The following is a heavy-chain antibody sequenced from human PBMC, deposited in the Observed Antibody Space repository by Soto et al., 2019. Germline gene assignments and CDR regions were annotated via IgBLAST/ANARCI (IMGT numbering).Heavy chain of an antibody. V-gene: IGHV4-59*01. J-gene: IGHJ4*02. CDR3: ASSLRLQPYYFDY. CDR2: IYYSGST. D-gene: IGHD6-25*01. Sequence: PSETLSLTCTVSGGSISSYYWSWIRQPPGKGLEWIGYIYYSGSTNYNPPLKSRVTISVDTSKNQFSLKLSSVTAADTAVYYCASSLRLQPYYFDYWGQGTLVTVSS. CDR1: GGSISSYY.